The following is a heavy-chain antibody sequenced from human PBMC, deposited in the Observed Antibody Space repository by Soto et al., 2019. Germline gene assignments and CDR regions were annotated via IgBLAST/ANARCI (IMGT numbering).Heavy chain of an antibody. CDR2: IWYDGSNK. J-gene: IGHJ4*02. Sequence: GGSLRLSCAASGFTFSSYGMHWVRQAPGKGLEWVAVIWYDGSNKYYVDSVKGRFTISRDNSKNTLYLQMNSLRAEDTAVYYCARQIAVAGSFDYWGQGTLVTVSS. CDR3: ARQIAVAGSFDY. CDR1: GFTFSSYG. D-gene: IGHD6-19*01. V-gene: IGHV3-33*01.